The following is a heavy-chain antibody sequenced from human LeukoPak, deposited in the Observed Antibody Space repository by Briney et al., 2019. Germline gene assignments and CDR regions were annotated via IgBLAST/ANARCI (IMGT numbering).Heavy chain of an antibody. Sequence: GGSLSLSCAASGFTFSSYAMTWVRQAPGKGLEWVSSISGSGYSTYYADSVKGRFTISRDNSKNTLYLQMNSLRGEDTAVYYCAKGVGIEGAGHFDPWGQGTVVTVSS. V-gene: IGHV3-23*01. CDR2: ISGSGYST. CDR3: AKGVGIEGAGHFDP. D-gene: IGHD6-13*01. J-gene: IGHJ5*02. CDR1: GFTFSSYA.